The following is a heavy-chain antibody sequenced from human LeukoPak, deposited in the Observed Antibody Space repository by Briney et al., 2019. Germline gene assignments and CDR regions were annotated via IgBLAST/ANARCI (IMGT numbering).Heavy chain of an antibody. J-gene: IGHJ4*02. V-gene: IGHV4-4*07. CDR3: TIGGASGGLAH. CDR2: TYTSGDT. CDR1: RASISDNY. Sequence: SETLSLTCTVSRASISDNYWSWSRQPAGKALEWIGRTYTSGDTNYNPSLKSRASVSADTSKNQFYLSLRYVTAADTAVYYCTIGGASGGLAHWGPGTLVTVSS. D-gene: IGHD6-13*01.